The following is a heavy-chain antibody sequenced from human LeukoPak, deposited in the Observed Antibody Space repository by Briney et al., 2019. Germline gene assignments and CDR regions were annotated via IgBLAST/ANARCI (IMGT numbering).Heavy chain of an antibody. J-gene: IGHJ4*02. CDR1: GFTFSTYT. Sequence: PGGSLILSCVAAGFTFSTYTFNWVRPAPGKGLGWLSYIRSGGLTIFYADSVKGRFTISRDKTKNAIYLDMTNLRAEDTAVYYCARDFDYGDYIDFWGQGTVVAVSS. V-gene: IGHV3-48*01. CDR2: IRSGGLTI. D-gene: IGHD4/OR15-4a*01. CDR3: ARDFDYGDYIDF.